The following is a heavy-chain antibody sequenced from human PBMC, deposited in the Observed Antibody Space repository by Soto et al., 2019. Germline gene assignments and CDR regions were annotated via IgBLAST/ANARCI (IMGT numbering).Heavy chain of an antibody. J-gene: IGHJ6*02. Sequence: SETLSLTCTVSGGSIRGYYWSWIRQPPGKGLEWIGYMYNTGSTVYNPSFKSRVTTSRDNAKNSVYLQMNNLRVEDTAVYYCAKDGAAGSVLDVWGQGTTVTVSS. D-gene: IGHD6-13*01. V-gene: IGHV4-59*01. CDR3: AKDGAAGSVLDV. CDR2: MYNTGST. CDR1: GGSIRGYY.